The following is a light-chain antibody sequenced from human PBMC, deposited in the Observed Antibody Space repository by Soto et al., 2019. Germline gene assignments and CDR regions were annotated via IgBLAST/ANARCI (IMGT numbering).Light chain of an antibody. Sequence: QSALTQPASVSGSPGQSITISCTGTSSDVGGYNYVSWYQQHPGKAPKLMIYEVNNRPSGLSNRFSGSKSGSTASLTISGLQPEDEADYYCSSFTSSSTLVFGGGTKLTVL. CDR2: EVN. J-gene: IGLJ2*01. CDR1: SSDVGGYNY. CDR3: SSFTSSSTLV. V-gene: IGLV2-14*01.